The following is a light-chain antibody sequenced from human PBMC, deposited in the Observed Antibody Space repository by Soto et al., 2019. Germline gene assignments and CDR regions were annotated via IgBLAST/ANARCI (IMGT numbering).Light chain of an antibody. Sequence: EIVLTQSPGTLSLSPGGRATLSCRASQSVSSSYLAWYQQKPGQAPRLLIYGASSMATGIPDRFSGSGSGTDFTLTISRLEPEDFAVYYCQQYGSSGTFGQGTKV. CDR2: GAS. V-gene: IGKV3-20*01. J-gene: IGKJ1*01. CDR1: QSVSSSY. CDR3: QQYGSSGT.